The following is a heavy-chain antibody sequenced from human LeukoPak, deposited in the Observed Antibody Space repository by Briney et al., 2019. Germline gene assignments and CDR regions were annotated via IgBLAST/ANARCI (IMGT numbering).Heavy chain of an antibody. J-gene: IGHJ4*02. V-gene: IGHV4-34*01. Sequence: PSETLSLTCAVYGGSFSGYYWSWIRQPPGKGLEWIGEINHSGSTNYNPSLKSRVTISVDTSKNQFSLKLSSVTAADTAVYYCATDSRILNYFDYWGQGTLVTVSS. D-gene: IGHD2-15*01. CDR3: ATDSRILNYFDY. CDR2: INHSGST. CDR1: GGSFSGYY.